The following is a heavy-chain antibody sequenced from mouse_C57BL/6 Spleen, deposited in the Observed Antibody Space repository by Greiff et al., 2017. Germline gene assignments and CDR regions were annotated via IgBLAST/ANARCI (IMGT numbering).Heavy chain of an antibody. CDR2: IYPRSGNT. V-gene: IGHV1-81*01. D-gene: IGHD2-4*01. Sequence: QVQLQQSGAELARPGASVKLSCKASGYTFTSYGISWVKQRTGQGLEWIGEIYPRSGNTYYNEKFKGKATLTADKSSSTAYMQLSSLTSEDSAVYCCARDDYDPAWFAYWGQGTLVTVSA. J-gene: IGHJ3*01. CDR3: ARDDYDPAWFAY. CDR1: GYTFTSYG.